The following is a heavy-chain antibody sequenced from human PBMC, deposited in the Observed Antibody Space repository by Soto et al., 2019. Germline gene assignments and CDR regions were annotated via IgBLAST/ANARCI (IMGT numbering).Heavy chain of an antibody. D-gene: IGHD2-21*02. J-gene: IGHJ6*02. CDR1: GGTFSSYT. V-gene: IGHV1-69*02. CDR3: ARMAYCGGDRRRYYYYGMDV. Sequence: GASVKVSCKASGGTFSSYTISWVRQAPGQGLEWMGRIIPILGIANYAQKFQGRVTITADKSTSTAYMELSSLRSEDTAVYYCARMAYCGGDRRRYYYYGMDVWGQGTAVTVSS. CDR2: IIPILGIA.